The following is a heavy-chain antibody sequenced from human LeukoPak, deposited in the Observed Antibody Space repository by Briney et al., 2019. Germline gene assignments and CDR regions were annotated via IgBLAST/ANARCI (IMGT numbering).Heavy chain of an antibody. CDR3: ARDEIYGGTDY. CDR2: ISYDGSNR. J-gene: IGHJ4*02. D-gene: IGHD4-23*01. CDR1: GFTFSSYA. Sequence: GGSLRLSCAASGFTFSSYAMHWVRQAPGKGLEWVAVISYDGSNRYYADSVKGRFTISRDNSKNTLYLQMNSLRAEDTAVYYCARDEIYGGTDYWGQGTLVTVSS. V-gene: IGHV3-30-3*01.